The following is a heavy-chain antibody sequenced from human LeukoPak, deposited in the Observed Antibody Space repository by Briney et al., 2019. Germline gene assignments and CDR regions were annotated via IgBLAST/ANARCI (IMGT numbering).Heavy chain of an antibody. CDR3: ARAEGSGSSFDY. D-gene: IGHD3-10*01. J-gene: IGHJ4*02. CDR2: ISSSSTYI. V-gene: IGHV3-21*01. Sequence: GGPLRLSCVASGFPFRSFSMNWVRQAPGQGLEWVSSISSSSTYIYYADSVKGRFTISRDNAKNSLYLQMNSLRVEDTAVYYCARAEGSGSSFDYWGQGTLVTVSS. CDR1: GFPFRSFS.